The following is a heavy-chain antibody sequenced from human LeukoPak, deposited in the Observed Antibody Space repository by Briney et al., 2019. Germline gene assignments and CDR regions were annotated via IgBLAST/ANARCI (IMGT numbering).Heavy chain of an antibody. V-gene: IGHV3-20*01. Sequence: PGGSLRLSCAASGFTFGDYGMSWVRQAPGKGLEWVSAINWNSANTGYGDSVKGRFTIYRDNAKNSLYLQMNSLRAEDTALYHCVRRNGGNSGFDYWGQGTLVAVSS. CDR1: GFTFGDYG. CDR2: INWNSANT. CDR3: VRRNGGNSGFDY. D-gene: IGHD4-23*01. J-gene: IGHJ4*02.